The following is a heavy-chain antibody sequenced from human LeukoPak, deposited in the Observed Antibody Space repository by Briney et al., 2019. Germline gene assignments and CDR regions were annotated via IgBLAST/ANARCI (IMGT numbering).Heavy chain of an antibody. CDR2: ISWNSGSI. CDR3: AKEISQRLLTGWFDP. J-gene: IGHJ5*02. D-gene: IGHD6-25*01. Sequence: GGSLRLSCAASGFTFDDYAMHWVRQAPGKGLEWVSGISWNSGSIGYADSVKGRFTISRDNAKNSLYLQMNSLRAEDTALYYCAKEISQRLLTGWFDPWGQGTLVTVSS. V-gene: IGHV3-9*01. CDR1: GFTFDDYA.